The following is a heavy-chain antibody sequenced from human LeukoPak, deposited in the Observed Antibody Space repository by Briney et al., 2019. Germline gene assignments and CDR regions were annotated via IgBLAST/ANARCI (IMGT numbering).Heavy chain of an antibody. Sequence: GGSLRLSCAASGFTFSSYAMHWVRQAPGKGLEYVSAISSNGGSTYYANSVKGRFTISRDNSKNTLYLQMGSLRGEDMAVYYCARIGGTIDGWGQATLVTVSS. CDR2: ISSNGGST. J-gene: IGHJ4*02. CDR1: GFTFSSYA. CDR3: ARIGGTIDG. V-gene: IGHV3-64*01.